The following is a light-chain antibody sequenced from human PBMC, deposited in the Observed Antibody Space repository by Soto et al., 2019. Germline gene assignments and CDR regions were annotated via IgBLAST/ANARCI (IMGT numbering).Light chain of an antibody. CDR1: QSVSTY. Sequence: ELLLTPSPATLSLSPGDRATASCRASQSVSTYLVWYQRTPGQAPRLLIYDASTRATGIPARFSGSGSGTDFTLTISSPEPEDFAIYYCQHRFNWPLTFGGGTKVDI. V-gene: IGKV3-11*01. J-gene: IGKJ4*01. CDR2: DAS. CDR3: QHRFNWPLT.